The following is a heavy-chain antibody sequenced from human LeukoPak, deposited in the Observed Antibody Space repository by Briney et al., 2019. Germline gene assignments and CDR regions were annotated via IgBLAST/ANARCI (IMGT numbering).Heavy chain of an antibody. CDR1: GYTSTSYG. J-gene: IGHJ4*02. Sequence: ASLKVSCKASGYTSTSYGISWVRQAPGQGLEWLGWISAYNGNTNYAQKLQGRVTMTTDTSTITAYMELRSLRSDDTAVYYCARGPELFTFGGVIVIGYYFDYWGQGTLVTVSS. D-gene: IGHD3-16*02. CDR2: ISAYNGNT. CDR3: ARGPELFTFGGVIVIGYYFDY. V-gene: IGHV1-18*01.